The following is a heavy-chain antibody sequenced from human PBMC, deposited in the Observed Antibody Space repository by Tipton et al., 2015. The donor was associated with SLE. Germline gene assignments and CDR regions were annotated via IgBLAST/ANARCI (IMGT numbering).Heavy chain of an antibody. J-gene: IGHJ4*02. D-gene: IGHD2-2*01. CDR2: INHSGST. V-gene: IGHV4-34*01. CDR3: ARHVAGIDTAAHDY. CDR1: GGSFSGDS. Sequence: TLSLTCAVYGGSFSGDSWSWFRRPPRRGLGWIGEINHSGSTTYHPSLKSRVTILLDTSKNQFSLQRRSVTATETAMYYCARHVAGIDTAAHDYWGQGTLVTVSS.